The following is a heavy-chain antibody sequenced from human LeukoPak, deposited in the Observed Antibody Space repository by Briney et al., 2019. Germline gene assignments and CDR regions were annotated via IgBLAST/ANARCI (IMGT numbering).Heavy chain of an antibody. CDR3: VRDSLYSSAWYDPFDY. CDR2: IKQDGSEK. J-gene: IGHJ4*02. CDR1: GFTFSGYW. D-gene: IGHD6-19*01. Sequence: PGGSLRLSCAASGFTFSGYWKSWVRQAPGKELEWVANIKQDGSEKYCVDSVKGRFTISRDNAKNSLFLRMNSLRAEDTVVYYCVRDSLYSSAWYDPFDYWGQGTLVTVSS. V-gene: IGHV3-7*01.